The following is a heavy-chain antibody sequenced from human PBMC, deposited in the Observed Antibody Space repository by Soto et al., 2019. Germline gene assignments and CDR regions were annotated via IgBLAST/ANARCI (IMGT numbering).Heavy chain of an antibody. V-gene: IGHV4-59*01. CDR3: ARALPLKYGDSYYFDY. J-gene: IGHJ4*02. CDR1: GGSISSYY. Sequence: QVQLQESGPGLVKPSETLSLTCTVSGGSISSYYWSWIRQPPGKGLEWIGYIYYSGSTNYNPSLTSRVTISVDTSKNQFSLKLSSVTAADTAVYYCARALPLKYGDSYYFDYWGQGTLVTVSS. CDR2: IYYSGST. D-gene: IGHD4-17*01.